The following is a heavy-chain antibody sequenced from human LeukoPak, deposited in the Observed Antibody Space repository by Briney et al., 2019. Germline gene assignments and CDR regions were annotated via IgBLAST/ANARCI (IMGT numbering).Heavy chain of an antibody. CDR2: INSDGSST. J-gene: IGHJ4*02. V-gene: IGHV3-74*01. CDR1: RFTFSSYW. CDR3: AKGGSNNWSFDN. Sequence: SGGSLRLSCAASRFTFSSYWMHWVRQAPGKGLVWVSRINSDGSSTSYADSVKGRFTIYRDNSQSTLYLQMNSLRPEDTAVYYCAKGGSNNWSFDNWGQGTLVTVSS. D-gene: IGHD1-1*01.